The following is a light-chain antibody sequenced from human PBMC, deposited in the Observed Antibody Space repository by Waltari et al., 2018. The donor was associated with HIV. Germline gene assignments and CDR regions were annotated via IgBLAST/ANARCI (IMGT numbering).Light chain of an antibody. J-gene: IGKJ5*01. Sequence: DIVMTQSPDSLAGSLGERATINCKSSQSVLYSSNNKNYLAWYQQKPGQPPKLLIYWASTRESGVPDRFSGSGSGTDFTLTISSLQAEDVAVYYCQQYYTTPRTFGQGTRLEIK. V-gene: IGKV4-1*01. CDR3: QQYYTTPRT. CDR1: QSVLYSSNNKNY. CDR2: WAS.